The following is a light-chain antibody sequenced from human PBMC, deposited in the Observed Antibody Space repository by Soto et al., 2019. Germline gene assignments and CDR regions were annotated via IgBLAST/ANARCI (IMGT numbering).Light chain of an antibody. CDR2: EVS. V-gene: IGLV2-8*01. J-gene: IGLJ1*01. CDR1: SSDVGGYNY. CDR3: SSYAGSNDYV. Sequence: QSALTQPPSASGSPGQSGTISCTGTSSDVGGYNYVSWYQQHPGKAPKLMIDEVSKRPSGVPDRFSGSKSGNTASLTVSGLQAEDEADYYCSSYAGSNDYVFGTGTKVTVL.